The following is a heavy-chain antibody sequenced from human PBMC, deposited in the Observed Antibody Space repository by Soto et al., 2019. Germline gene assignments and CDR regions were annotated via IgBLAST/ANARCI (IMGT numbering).Heavy chain of an antibody. CDR2: ISWNSGSI. CDR1: GFTFDDYA. J-gene: IGHJ4*02. Sequence: SLRLSCAASGFTFDDYAMHWVRQAPGKGLEWVSGISWNSGSIGYADSVKGRFTISRDNAKNSLYLQMNSLRAEDTALYYCAKTDSGSYFKALDYWGQGTLVTVSS. CDR3: AKTDSGSYFKALDY. D-gene: IGHD1-26*01. V-gene: IGHV3-9*01.